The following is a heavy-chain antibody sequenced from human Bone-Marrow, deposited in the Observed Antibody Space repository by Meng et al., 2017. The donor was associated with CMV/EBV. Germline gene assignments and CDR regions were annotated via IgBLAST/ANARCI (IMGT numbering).Heavy chain of an antibody. D-gene: IGHD1-26*01. CDR1: GSTFSRND. Sequence: GESLKISCAASGSTFSRNDMHWVRQAPGKGLEWVAFIRYDGSNKYYADSVKGRFTISRDNSKNTLYLQMNSLRAEDTAVYYCAKDLTGDNAFDIWGQGTMVTVSS. V-gene: IGHV3-30*02. CDR2: IRYDGSNK. CDR3: AKDLTGDNAFDI. J-gene: IGHJ3*02.